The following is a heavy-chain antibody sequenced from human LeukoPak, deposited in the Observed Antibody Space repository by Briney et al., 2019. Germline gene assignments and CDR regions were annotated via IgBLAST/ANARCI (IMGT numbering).Heavy chain of an antibody. J-gene: IGHJ4*02. Sequence: GGSLRLSCAASGFTFSNYAMGWVRQAPGKGLEWVSAISGSGGATYYADSAKGRFTISRDDSKNTLYLQMNSLRAEDTAVYYCAKYLDYSTMTMLDYWGQGTLVTVPS. CDR3: AKYLDYSTMTMLDY. CDR1: GFTFSNYA. CDR2: ISGSGGAT. D-gene: IGHD4-17*01. V-gene: IGHV3-23*01.